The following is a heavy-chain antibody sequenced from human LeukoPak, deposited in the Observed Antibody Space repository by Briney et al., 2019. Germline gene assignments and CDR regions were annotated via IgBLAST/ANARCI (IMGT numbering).Heavy chain of an antibody. CDR2: IYYSGST. Sequence: PSETLSLTCTVSGGSISSSSYYWGWIRQPPGKGLEWIGYIYYSGSTYYNPSLKSRVTISVDTSKNQFSLKLSSVTAADTAVYYCAREDTAMEGFDYWGQGTLVTVSS. J-gene: IGHJ4*02. V-gene: IGHV4-31*03. CDR3: AREDTAMEGFDY. D-gene: IGHD5-18*01. CDR1: GGSISSSSYY.